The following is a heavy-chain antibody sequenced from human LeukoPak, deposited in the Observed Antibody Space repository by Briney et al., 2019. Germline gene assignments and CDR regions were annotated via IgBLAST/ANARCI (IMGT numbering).Heavy chain of an antibody. V-gene: IGHV1-69*13. CDR1: GGTFSSYA. CDR3: ASIHSGYSYGMYYFDY. CDR2: IIPIFGTA. D-gene: IGHD5-18*01. J-gene: IGHJ4*02. Sequence: SVKVSCKASGGTFSSYAISWVRQAPGQGLEWMGGIIPIFGTASYAQKFQGRVTITADESTSTAYMELSSLRSEDTAVYYCASIHSGYSYGMYYFDYWGQGTLVTVSS.